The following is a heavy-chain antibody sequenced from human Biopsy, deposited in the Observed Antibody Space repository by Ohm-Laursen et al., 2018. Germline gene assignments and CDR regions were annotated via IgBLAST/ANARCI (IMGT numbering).Heavy chain of an antibody. CDR1: GGSICTVFNY. V-gene: IGHV4-30-4*08. CDR3: ARVAGGYAYYYGMDV. CDR2: IYHSGTT. J-gene: IGHJ6*02. D-gene: IGHD5-12*01. Sequence: TLSLTCTVSGGSICTVFNYWSWIRQPPGKGLEWIGYIYHSGTTYYNPSLESQVTISIDTSKNQFSLKVTSVTAADTAVYYCARVAGGYAYYYGMDVWGQGTTVIVSS.